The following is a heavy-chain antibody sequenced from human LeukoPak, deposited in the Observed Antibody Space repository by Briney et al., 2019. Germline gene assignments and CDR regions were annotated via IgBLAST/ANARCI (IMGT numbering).Heavy chain of an antibody. V-gene: IGHV3-23*01. CDR1: GFTFSSDA. J-gene: IGHJ3*02. D-gene: IGHD3-10*01. Sequence: AGGSLRLSCTSSGFTFSSDAMTWVRQAPGKGLEWVSSISGSGDGTYYADSVKGRFTISRDNSKNTLYLQMNSLRAEDTAVYYCARTPPKTYYSGSGTLGAFDIWGQGTMVTVSS. CDR2: ISGSGDGT. CDR3: ARTPPKTYYSGSGTLGAFDI.